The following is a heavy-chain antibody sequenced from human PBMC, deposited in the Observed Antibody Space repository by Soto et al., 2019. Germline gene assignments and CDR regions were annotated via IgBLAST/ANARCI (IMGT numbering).Heavy chain of an antibody. CDR3: ARESGNYYDSSGYSLEYYYGMDV. CDR2: TYYRSKWYN. Sequence: PSQTLSLTCAISGDSVSSNSAAWNWIRQSPSRGLEWLGRTYYRSKWYNDYAVSVKSRITINPDTSKNQFSLQLNSVTPEDTAVYYCARESGNYYDSSGYSLEYYYGMDVRGQGTTVTGSS. V-gene: IGHV6-1*01. CDR1: GDSVSSNSAA. J-gene: IGHJ6*02. D-gene: IGHD3-22*01.